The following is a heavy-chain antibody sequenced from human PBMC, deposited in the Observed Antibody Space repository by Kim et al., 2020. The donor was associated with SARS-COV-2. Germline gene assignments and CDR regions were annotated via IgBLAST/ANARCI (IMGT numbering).Heavy chain of an antibody. CDR2: INHSGST. D-gene: IGHD2-2*01. V-gene: IGHV4-34*01. Sequence: SETLSLTCTVYGGSFSGYYWSWIRQPPGKGLEWIGEINHSGSTNYNPSLKSRVTISVDTSKNQFSLKLSSVTAADTAVYYCARALIVVVPAANRHSGCSFDYWGQGTLVTVSS. CDR3: ARALIVVVPAANRHSGCSFDY. J-gene: IGHJ4*02. CDR1: GGSFSGYY.